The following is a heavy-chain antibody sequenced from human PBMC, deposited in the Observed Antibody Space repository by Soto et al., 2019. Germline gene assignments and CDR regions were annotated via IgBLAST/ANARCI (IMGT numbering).Heavy chain of an antibody. CDR2: ISGSGGST. CDR1: GFTFSSYA. V-gene: IGHV3-23*01. CDR3: ANNNWNYVFPDY. D-gene: IGHD1-7*01. Sequence: PGGSLRLSCAASGFTFSSYAMSWVRQAPGKGLEWVSAISGSGGSTYYADSVKGRFTISRDNSKNTLYLQMNSLRAEDTAVYYCANNNWNYVFPDYWGQGTLVTVSS. J-gene: IGHJ4*02.